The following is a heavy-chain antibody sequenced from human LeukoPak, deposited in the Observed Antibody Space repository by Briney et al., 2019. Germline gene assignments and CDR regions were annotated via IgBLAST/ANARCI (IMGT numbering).Heavy chain of an antibody. CDR1: GYSFTSYW. D-gene: IGHD3-3*01. Sequence: GESPKISCKGSGYSFTSYWIGWVRQMPGKGLEWMGIIYPGDSDTRYSPSFQGQVTISADKSISTAYLQWSSLKASDTAMYYCARQIRSYDFWSGYSALDYWGQGTLVTVSS. J-gene: IGHJ4*02. CDR2: IYPGDSDT. CDR3: ARQIRSYDFWSGYSALDY. V-gene: IGHV5-51*01.